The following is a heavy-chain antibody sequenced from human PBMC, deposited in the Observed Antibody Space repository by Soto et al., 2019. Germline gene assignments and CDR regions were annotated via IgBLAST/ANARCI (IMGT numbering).Heavy chain of an antibody. V-gene: IGHV4-59*01. Sequence: SSETLSLTCTVAGNSISTFYWGWMRQSPGKELEWIGYVYYTGSTNYNPSLKSRVTISVDRSKNQFSLKLTSANAADTAVYYCARGRTVRNYADDSSDYFYFFDYWGQGTQVTVSS. CDR1: GNSISTFY. D-gene: IGHD3-22*01. CDR3: ARGRTVRNYADDSSDYFYFFDY. J-gene: IGHJ4*02. CDR2: VYYTGST.